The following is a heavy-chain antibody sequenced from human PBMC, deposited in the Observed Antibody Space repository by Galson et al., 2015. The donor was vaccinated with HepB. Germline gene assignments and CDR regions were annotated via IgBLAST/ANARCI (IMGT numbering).Heavy chain of an antibody. CDR2: IYYSGST. CDR1: GGSISSNSYY. V-gene: IGHV4-39*01. Sequence: TLSLTCTVSGGSISSNSYYWGWIRQPPGKGLEWIGSIYYSGSTDYNPSLKSRVTIYVDTSKNQFSLKLSTVTAADTAVYYCARHIALGPGWGLSYCSSTSCDRAGHRWGNRNFDIWGQGTMVTVSS. D-gene: IGHD2-2*01. J-gene: IGHJ3*02. CDR3: ARHIALGPGWGLSYCSSTSCDRAGHRWGNRNFDI.